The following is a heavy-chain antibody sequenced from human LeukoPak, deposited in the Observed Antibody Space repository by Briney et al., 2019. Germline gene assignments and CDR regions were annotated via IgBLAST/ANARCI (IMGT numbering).Heavy chain of an antibody. V-gene: IGHV4-34*01. CDR1: GGSFSGYY. J-gene: IGHJ4*02. Sequence: SETLSLTCAVYGGSFSGYYWSWIRQPPGKGLEWIGEINHSGSTNYNPSLKSRVTISVDTSKNQFSLKLSSVTAADTAVYYCARSGYYYDSSGYSLEPINHYYFDYWGRGTLVTVSS. CDR2: INHSGST. CDR3: ARSGYYYDSSGYSLEPINHYYFDY. D-gene: IGHD3-22*01.